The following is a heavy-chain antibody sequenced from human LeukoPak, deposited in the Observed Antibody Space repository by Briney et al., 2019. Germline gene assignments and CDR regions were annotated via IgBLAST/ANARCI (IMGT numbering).Heavy chain of an antibody. J-gene: IGHJ4*02. CDR2: IYTSGST. CDR1: GGSISSYY. Sequence: SETLSLTCTVSGGSISSYYWSWIRQPAGKGLEWIGRIYTSGSTNYNPSLKSRVTMSVDTSKNQFSLGLSSVTAADTAVYYCARDSVDYYDSSGYFDYWGQGTLVTVSS. V-gene: IGHV4-4*07. CDR3: ARDSVDYYDSSGYFDY. D-gene: IGHD3-22*01.